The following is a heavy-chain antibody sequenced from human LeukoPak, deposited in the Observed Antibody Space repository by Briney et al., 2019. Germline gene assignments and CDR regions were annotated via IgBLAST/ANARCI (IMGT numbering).Heavy chain of an antibody. V-gene: IGHV1-2*06. J-gene: IGHJ4*02. CDR2: INPNSGGT. CDR1: GYTFTGYY. CDR3: ARDTDIVVVPAATGLDY. Sequence: GASVKVSCKASGYTFTGYYMHWVRQAPGQGLEWMGRINPNSGGTNYAQKFRGRVTMTRDTSISTAYMELSRLTSDDTAVYYCARDTDIVVVPAATGLDYWGQGTLVTVSS. D-gene: IGHD2-2*01.